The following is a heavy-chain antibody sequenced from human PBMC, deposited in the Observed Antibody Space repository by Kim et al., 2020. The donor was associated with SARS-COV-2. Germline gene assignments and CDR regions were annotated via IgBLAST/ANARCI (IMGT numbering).Heavy chain of an antibody. J-gene: IGHJ6*02. V-gene: IGHV5-51*01. Sequence: GEPLKISCKGSGYSFSSYWIGWVSQMPGKGLEWMGIIYPGDSDTRYSPSFQGQVTISADKSISTAYLQWSTLKASDTAIYYCARGRAGAGSSVYYYYGMDVWGQGTTVTVSS. CDR3: ARGRAGAGSSVYYYYGMDV. CDR2: IYPGDSDT. CDR1: GYSFSSYW. D-gene: IGHD6-13*01.